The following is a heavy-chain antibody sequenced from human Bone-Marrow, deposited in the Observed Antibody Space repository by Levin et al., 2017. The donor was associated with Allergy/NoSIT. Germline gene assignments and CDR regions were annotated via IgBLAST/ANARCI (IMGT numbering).Heavy chain of an antibody. V-gene: IGHV3-7*01. D-gene: IGHD6-19*01. CDR2: IKKDGSEK. CDR1: GFTFSNYW. CDR3: ARAPSDRYNYFDY. J-gene: IGHJ4*02. Sequence: ETLSLTCAASGFTFSNYWMTWVRQAPGKGLEWVANIKKDGSEKYYVDSVKGRFTISRDNAKNSLYLQMNSLRAEDTAVYYCARAPSDRYNYFDYWGQGTLVTVSS.